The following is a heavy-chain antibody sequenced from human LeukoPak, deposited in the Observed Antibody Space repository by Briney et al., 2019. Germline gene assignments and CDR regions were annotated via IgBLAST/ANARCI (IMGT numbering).Heavy chain of an antibody. CDR3: VRGSYGAYDY. Sequence: GGSLRLSCAASGLTFSTYAMSWVRQAPGKGLEWVSAISGNGGTTYYADSVKGRFTISRDNSKNTLYLQMNSLRAEDTAVYYCVRGSYGAYDYWGQGSLVTVSS. D-gene: IGHD4-17*01. CDR2: ISGNGGTT. V-gene: IGHV3-23*01. CDR1: GLTFSTYA. J-gene: IGHJ4*02.